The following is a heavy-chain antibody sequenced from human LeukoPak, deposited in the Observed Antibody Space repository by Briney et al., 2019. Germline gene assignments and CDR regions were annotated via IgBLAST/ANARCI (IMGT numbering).Heavy chain of an antibody. CDR3: ASGESRIVVVPAAARHWFDP. Sequence: SETLSLTCTVSGGSISSSSYYWGWIRQPPGKGLEWIGCIYYSGSTYYNPSLKSRVTISVDTSKNQFSLKLSSVTAADTAVYYCASGESRIVVVPAAARHWFDPWGQGTLVTVSS. CDR2: IYYSGST. V-gene: IGHV4-39*01. J-gene: IGHJ5*02. CDR1: GGSISSSSYY. D-gene: IGHD2-2*01.